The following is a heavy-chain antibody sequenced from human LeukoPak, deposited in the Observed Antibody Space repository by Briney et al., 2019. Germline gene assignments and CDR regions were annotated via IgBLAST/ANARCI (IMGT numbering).Heavy chain of an antibody. CDR1: GFTFNSYT. V-gene: IGHV3-30-3*01. J-gene: IGHJ4*02. Sequence: PGRSLRLSCAASGFTFNSYTMHWVRQAPGKGLEWVAFISSDGNTKFYADSVKGRFTISRDNSKNTLYVQMNSLRTEDTAIYYCATLVRGVIPDYWGQGTLVTVSS. CDR3: ATLVRGVIPDY. D-gene: IGHD3-10*01. CDR2: ISSDGNTK.